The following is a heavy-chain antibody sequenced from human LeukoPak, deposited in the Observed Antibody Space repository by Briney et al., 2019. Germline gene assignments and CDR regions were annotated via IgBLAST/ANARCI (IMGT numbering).Heavy chain of an antibody. CDR3: VREAAVGYYFDS. CDR2: VSFSGNT. D-gene: IGHD1-26*01. CDR1: RGSISKYF. Sequence: SETLSLTCTVSRGSISKYFWNWIRQPPGKGLEWLGYVSFSGNTNYNSSLKSRPTISVDPSKNQFFLNLTSPTAADTAVYYCVREAAVGYYFDSWGQGTLVTVSS. V-gene: IGHV4-59*01. J-gene: IGHJ4*02.